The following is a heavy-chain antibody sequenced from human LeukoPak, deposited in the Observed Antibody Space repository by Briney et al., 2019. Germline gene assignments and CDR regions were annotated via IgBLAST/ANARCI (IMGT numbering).Heavy chain of an antibody. Sequence: PSETLSLTCTVSGGSISSGSYYWSWIRQPAGKGLEWIGRFYTSGSTDYNPSLKSRVTISIDTSKNQFSLKLSSVTAADTAVYYCAREGEYSNRLDPWGQGTLVTVSS. CDR2: FYTSGST. V-gene: IGHV4-61*02. D-gene: IGHD4-11*01. J-gene: IGHJ5*02. CDR3: AREGEYSNRLDP. CDR1: GGSISSGSYY.